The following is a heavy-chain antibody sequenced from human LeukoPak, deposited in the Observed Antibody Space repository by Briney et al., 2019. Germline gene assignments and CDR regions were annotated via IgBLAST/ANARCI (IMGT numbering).Heavy chain of an antibody. J-gene: IGHJ6*03. CDR1: GGSISSYY. D-gene: IGHD2-2*01. Sequence: SETLSLTCTVSGGSISSYYWSWIRQPAGKGLEWIGRIYTSGSTIYNPSLKSRVTMSVDTSKNQFSLKLSSVTAADAAVYYCAREGIVVVPAAIYYYYYMDVWGKGTTVTVSS. V-gene: IGHV4-4*07. CDR2: IYTSGST. CDR3: AREGIVVVPAAIYYYYYMDV.